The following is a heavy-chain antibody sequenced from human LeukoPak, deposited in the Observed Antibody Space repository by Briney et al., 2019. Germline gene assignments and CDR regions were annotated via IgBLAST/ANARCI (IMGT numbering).Heavy chain of an antibody. CDR3: ASLIMITFGGVIAHFDY. Sequence: SETLSLTCTVSGYSISSGYYWGWIRQPPGKGLEWIGSIYQSGSTYYNPSLKSRVTISVDTSKNQFSLKLSSVTAADTAVYYCASLIMITFGGVIAHFDYWGQGTLVTVSS. V-gene: IGHV4-38-2*02. CDR2: IYQSGST. J-gene: IGHJ4*02. D-gene: IGHD3-16*02. CDR1: GYSISSGYY.